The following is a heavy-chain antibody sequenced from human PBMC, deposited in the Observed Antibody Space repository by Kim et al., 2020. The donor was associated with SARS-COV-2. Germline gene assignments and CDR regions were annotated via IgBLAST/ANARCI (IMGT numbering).Heavy chain of an antibody. CDR3: ARSGYSGSDYQLYFEY. CDR1: GGSFSGYY. J-gene: IGHJ4*01. CDR2: INHSGST. V-gene: IGHV4-34*01. D-gene: IGHD5-12*01. Sequence: SETLSLTCAIYGGSFSGYYWNWIRQPPGKGLEWIGEINHSGSTNYNPSLKSRVTISLDTSRNQFSLKLRSVTAADTAVYYCARSGYSGSDYQLYFEYWG.